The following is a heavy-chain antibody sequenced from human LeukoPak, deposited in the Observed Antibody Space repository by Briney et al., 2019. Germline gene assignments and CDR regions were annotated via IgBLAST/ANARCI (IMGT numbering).Heavy chain of an antibody. CDR1: GYTLTSYG. J-gene: IGHJ4*02. CDR2: ISAYNGNT. Sequence: ASVKVSCKASGYTLTSYGISWVRQAPGQGLEWMGWISAYNGNTNYAQKLQGRVTMTTDTSTSTAYMELRSLRSDDTAVYCCARDGYYDRSGYYYGGGANYWGQGTLVTVSS. V-gene: IGHV1-18*01. CDR3: ARDGYYDRSGYYYGGGANY. D-gene: IGHD3-22*01.